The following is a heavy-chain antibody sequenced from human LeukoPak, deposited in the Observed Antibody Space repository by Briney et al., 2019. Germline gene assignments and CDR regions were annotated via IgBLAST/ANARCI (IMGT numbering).Heavy chain of an antibody. CDR3: AKFLACSGGSCYSPKGAFDI. Sequence: GGSLRLPCAASGFTFSSYAMSWVRQAPGKGLEWVSPISGSGAGTYYADSVKGRFTISRDNSKNTLYLQMNSLRAEDTAVYYCAKFLACSGGSCYSPKGAFDIWGQGTMVTVSS. J-gene: IGHJ3*02. D-gene: IGHD2-15*01. CDR1: GFTFSSYA. V-gene: IGHV3-23*01. CDR2: ISGSGAGT.